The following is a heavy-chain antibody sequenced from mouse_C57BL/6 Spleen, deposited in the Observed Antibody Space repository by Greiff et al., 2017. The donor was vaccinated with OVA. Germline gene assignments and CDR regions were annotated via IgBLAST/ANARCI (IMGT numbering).Heavy chain of an antibody. CDR2: IHPSDSDT. CDR3: AIASQLAEKYYFDY. V-gene: IGHV1-74*01. CDR1: GYTFTSYW. Sequence: QVQLKQPGAELVKPGASVKVSCKASGYTFTSYWMHWVKQRPGQGLEWIGRIHPSDSDTNYNQKFKGKATLTVDKSSSTAYMQLSSLTSEDSAVYDCAIASQLAEKYYFDYWGQGTTLTVSS. D-gene: IGHD1-1*01. J-gene: IGHJ2*01.